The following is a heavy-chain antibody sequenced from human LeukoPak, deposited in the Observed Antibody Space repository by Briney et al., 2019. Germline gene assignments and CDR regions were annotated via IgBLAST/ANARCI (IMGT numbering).Heavy chain of an antibody. J-gene: IGHJ4*02. Sequence: PGGSLRLSCAASGFTFSSYSMNWVRQAPGKGLEWVSSISSSSSYIYYADSVKGRFTISRDNAKNSLYLQMNSLRAEDTAVYYCAREQETYYDFWSGYFYYFDYWGQGTLITVSS. CDR3: AREQETYYDFWSGYFYYFDY. D-gene: IGHD3-3*01. V-gene: IGHV3-21*01. CDR2: ISSSSSYI. CDR1: GFTFSSYS.